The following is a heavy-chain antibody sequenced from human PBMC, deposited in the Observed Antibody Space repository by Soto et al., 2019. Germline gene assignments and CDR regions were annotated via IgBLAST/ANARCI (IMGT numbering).Heavy chain of an antibody. Sequence: PSETLSLTSTVSGGSISSGAYYWSWIRQHPGKGLEWIGYIHNSGTTYYNMSLESRVTISVDTSKHQFSLNLDSVTAADTAVYYCATIATRPNAAFDLWGQGTMVTVSS. J-gene: IGHJ3*01. D-gene: IGHD6-6*01. CDR1: GGSISSGAYY. CDR2: IHNSGTT. CDR3: ATIATRPNAAFDL. V-gene: IGHV4-31*03.